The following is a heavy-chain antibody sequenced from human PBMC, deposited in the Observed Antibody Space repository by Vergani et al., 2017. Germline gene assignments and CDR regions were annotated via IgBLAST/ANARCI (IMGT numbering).Heavy chain of an antibody. D-gene: IGHD3-3*01. CDR3: ARGATQIWSAIYPRYYFDY. CDR2: IIPILGIA. Sequence: QVQLVQSGAEVKKPGSSVKVSCKASGGTFSSYTISWVRQAPGQGLEWMGRIIPILGIANYAQKFQGRVTITADKSTSTAYMELSSLRSEDTAVYYCARGATQIWSAIYPRYYFDYWGQGTLVTVSS. V-gene: IGHV1-69*02. J-gene: IGHJ4*02. CDR1: GGTFSSYT.